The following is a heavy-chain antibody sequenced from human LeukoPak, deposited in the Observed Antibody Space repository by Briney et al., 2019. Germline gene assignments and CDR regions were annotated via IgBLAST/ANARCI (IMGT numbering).Heavy chain of an antibody. J-gene: IGHJ3*02. D-gene: IGHD6-19*01. V-gene: IGHV3-23*01. CDR3: AAPDSDSSVITGVAFGI. CDR2: ISGSGGST. Sequence: PGGSLRLSCAASGFTFSSYAMSWVPQAPGKGLEWVSAISGSGGSTYYADSVKGRFTISRDNSKNTLYLQMNSLRAEDTAVYYCAAPDSDSSVITGVAFGIWGQGIMVTVSS. CDR1: GFTFSSYA.